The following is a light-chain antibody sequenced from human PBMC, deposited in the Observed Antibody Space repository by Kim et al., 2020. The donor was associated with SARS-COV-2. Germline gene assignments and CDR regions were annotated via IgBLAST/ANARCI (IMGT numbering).Light chain of an antibody. Sequence: SVTISCTATRRYVGGYNYVSWYQQHPGKAPKLMIYEVSKRPSGVPDRFSGSKSGNTASLTVSGLQAEDEADYYCSSYAGSNNLVFGGGTQLTVL. V-gene: IGLV2-8*01. CDR3: SSYAGSNNLV. CDR2: EVS. J-gene: IGLJ2*01. CDR1: RRYVGGYNY.